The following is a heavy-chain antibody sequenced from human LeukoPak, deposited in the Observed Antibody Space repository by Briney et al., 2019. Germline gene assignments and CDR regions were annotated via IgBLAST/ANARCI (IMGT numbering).Heavy chain of an antibody. D-gene: IGHD3-10*01. Sequence: ASVKVSCKASGYTFASYGVTWVRQAPGQGLEWMGWISNYNGNTNYPQKLQGRVTVTTDTSTSTAYMELRSLRSDDTAVYYCARQVDSTMALPDYWGQGTLVTVSS. J-gene: IGHJ4*02. CDR3: ARQVDSTMALPDY. CDR1: GYTFASYG. CDR2: ISNYNGNT. V-gene: IGHV1-18*01.